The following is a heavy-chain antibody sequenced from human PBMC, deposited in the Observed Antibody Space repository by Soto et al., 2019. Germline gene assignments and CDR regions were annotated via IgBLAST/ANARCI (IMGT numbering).Heavy chain of an antibody. Sequence: PETLSLTCTVSGGSVSNGMYYWSWNRQPSGKGLEWIGNVYFNGTTIYNPSLKTRVTMSEDTYKDQFFLKLTYVAAADTAVYYCARICNNSNCRHLYCFDYWGLGTLVTVSS. V-gene: IGHV4-61*01. J-gene: IGHJ4*02. CDR2: VYFNGTT. CDR3: ARICNNSNCRHLYCFDY. D-gene: IGHD2-8*01. CDR1: GGSVSNGMYY.